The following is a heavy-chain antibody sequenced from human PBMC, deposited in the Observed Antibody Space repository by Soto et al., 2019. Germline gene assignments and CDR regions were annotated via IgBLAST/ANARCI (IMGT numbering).Heavy chain of an antibody. V-gene: IGHV1-3*01. J-gene: IGHJ5*02. D-gene: IGHD2-2*02. CDR1: GYTFTNYA. CDR2: INAGNGNT. Sequence: GASVKVSCKASGYTFTNYAMHWVRQAPGQRLEWMGWINAGNGNTNYAQKLQGRVTMTTDTSTSTAYMELRSLRSDDTAVYYCARGHLIYLGTPGWFDPWGQGTLVTVSS. CDR3: ARGHLIYLGTPGWFDP.